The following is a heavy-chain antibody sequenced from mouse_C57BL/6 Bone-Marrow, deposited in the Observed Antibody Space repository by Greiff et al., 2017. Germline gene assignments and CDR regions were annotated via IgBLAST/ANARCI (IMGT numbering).Heavy chain of an antibody. CDR3: ARGYYYGGFDV. D-gene: IGHD1-1*01. J-gene: IGHJ1*03. Sequence: DVKLQESGPGLVKPSQSLSLTCSVTGYSITSGYYWNWIRQFPGNKLEWMGYISYDGSNNYNPSLKNRISITRDTSKNQFFLKLNSVTTEDTATYYCARGYYYGGFDVWGTGTTVTVSS. CDR2: ISYDGSN. CDR1: GYSITSGYY. V-gene: IGHV3-6*01.